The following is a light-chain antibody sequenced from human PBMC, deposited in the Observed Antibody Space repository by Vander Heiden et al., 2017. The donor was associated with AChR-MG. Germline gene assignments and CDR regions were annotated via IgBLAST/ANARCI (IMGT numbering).Light chain of an antibody. CDR2: KGN. CDR3: QSSNSSSGV. J-gene: IGLJ2*01. V-gene: IGLV3-25*03. Sequence: SYELTQPPSVSVSPGQTARITCSGDGLEKHYSYCYQQKPDQAPVLVLYKGNERPSVIPGRFSGSSSSTTVPLTISGVQAEDEAYYYCQSSNSSSGVFGGGTKLTVL. CDR1: GLEKHY.